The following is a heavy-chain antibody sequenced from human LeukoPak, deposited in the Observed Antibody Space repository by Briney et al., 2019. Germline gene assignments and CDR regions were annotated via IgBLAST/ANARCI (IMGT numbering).Heavy chain of an antibody. Sequence: ASVKVSCKASGYTFTSYGISWVRQAPGQGLEWMGWMSAYNGDTNYAQKLQGRVTMTTDTSTSTAYMELRSLRSDDTAVYYCARDAAYYGSGSYGPFDYWAQGTLVTVSS. CDR3: ARDAAYYGSGSYGPFDY. V-gene: IGHV1-18*01. D-gene: IGHD3-10*01. J-gene: IGHJ4*02. CDR2: MSAYNGDT. CDR1: GYTFTSYG.